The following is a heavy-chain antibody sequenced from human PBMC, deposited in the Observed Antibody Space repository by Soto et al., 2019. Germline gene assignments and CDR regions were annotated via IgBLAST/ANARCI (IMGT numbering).Heavy chain of an antibody. CDR2: IYGSDDT. J-gene: IGHJ4*02. CDR3: AHRPFLTAPYYFDP. V-gene: IGHV2-5*01. Sequence: QITLKESGPALVNPTQTLTLTCTFSGFSLTTNAVGVGWIRQPPGAALEWVAHIYGSDDTRYSPSLQSRLTITKDTCKNQGLLTSTNVDPADTATYFCAHRPFLTAPYYFDPWGQGTLVTVPS. CDR1: GFSLTTNAVG. D-gene: IGHD5-18*01.